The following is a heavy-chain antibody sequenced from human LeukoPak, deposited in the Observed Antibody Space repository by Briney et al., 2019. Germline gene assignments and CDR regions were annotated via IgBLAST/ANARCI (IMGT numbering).Heavy chain of an antibody. V-gene: IGHV3-9*01. CDR3: AKDMGPLAAAGTDSYYNGRAV. CDR2: ISWNSGSI. J-gene: IGHJ6*04. CDR1: GFTFDDYA. D-gene: IGHD6-13*01. Sequence: PGRSLRLSCAASGFTFDDYAMHWVRQAPGKGLEWVSGISWNSGSIGYADSVKGRFTISRDNAKNSLYLQMNSPKTEDTALYYCAKDMGPLAAAGTDSYYNGRAVWGKGTTVTVSS.